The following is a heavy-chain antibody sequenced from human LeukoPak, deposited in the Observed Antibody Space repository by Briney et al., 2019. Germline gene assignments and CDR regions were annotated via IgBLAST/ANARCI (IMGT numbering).Heavy chain of an antibody. D-gene: IGHD5-24*01. J-gene: IGHJ6*03. V-gene: IGHV1-8*01. CDR3: ARGPPHRDYYYYYMDV. Sequence: ASVKVSCKASGYTFTNYDINWVRQATGQGLEWMGWMSPNSGNTGYAQKFQGRVTVTRSTSLSTAYMELSSLRSEDTAVYYCARGPPHRDYYYYYMDVWGTGTTVTVSS. CDR1: GYTFTNYD. CDR2: MSPNSGNT.